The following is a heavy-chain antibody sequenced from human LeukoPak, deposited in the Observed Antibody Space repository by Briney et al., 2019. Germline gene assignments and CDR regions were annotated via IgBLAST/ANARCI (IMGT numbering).Heavy chain of an antibody. J-gene: IGHJ5*02. D-gene: IGHD2-2*01. CDR2: IYYSGST. V-gene: IGHV4-39*07. Sequence: PSETLSLTCTVSGGSISSSSYYWGWIRQPPGKGLEWIGSIYYSGSTYYNPSLKSRVTISVDTSKNQFSLKLSSVTAADTAVYYCARVMRDIVVVPAAMRGGWFDPWGQGTLVTVSS. CDR1: GGSISSSSYY. CDR3: ARVMRDIVVVPAAMRGGWFDP.